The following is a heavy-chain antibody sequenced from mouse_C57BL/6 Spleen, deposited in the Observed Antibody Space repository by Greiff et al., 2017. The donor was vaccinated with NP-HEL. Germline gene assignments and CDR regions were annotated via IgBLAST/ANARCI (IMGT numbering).Heavy chain of an antibody. D-gene: IGHD4-1*01. CDR3: ARRVGRGFAY. V-gene: IGHV1-50*01. CDR2: IDPSDSYT. J-gene: IGHJ3*01. Sequence: QVQLQQPGAELVKPGASVKLSCKASGYTFTSYWMQWVKQRPGQGLEWIGEIDPSDSYTNYNQKFKGKATLTVDTSSSTAYMQLSSLTSEDSAVYYCARRVGRGFAYWGQGTLVTVSA. CDR1: GYTFTSYW.